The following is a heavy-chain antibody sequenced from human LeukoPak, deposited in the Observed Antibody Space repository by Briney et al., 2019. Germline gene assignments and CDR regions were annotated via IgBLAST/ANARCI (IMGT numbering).Heavy chain of an antibody. J-gene: IGHJ5*02. CDR3: AREEYGFDP. Sequence: ASVKVSCKASGYTCTGYYMHWVRQAPGQGLEWMGWINPKSGGTNYAQKFQGRVTMTRDTSIHTAYMELSRLRSDDTAVYYCAREEYGFDPWGQGTLVTVSS. D-gene: IGHD2-2*01. CDR1: GYTCTGYY. V-gene: IGHV1-2*02. CDR2: INPKSGGT.